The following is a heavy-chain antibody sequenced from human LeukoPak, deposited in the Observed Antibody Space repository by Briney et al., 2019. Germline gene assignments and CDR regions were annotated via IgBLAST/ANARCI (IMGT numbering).Heavy chain of an antibody. CDR3: ARDWRGYSGYDYNY. V-gene: IGHV3-66*01. Sequence: GSLRLSCAASGFTASSNYMSWVRQAPGKGLEWVSVIYSGGSTYYADSVKGRFTISRDNSKNTLYLQMNSLRAEDTAVYYCARDWRGYSGYDYNYWGQGTLVTVSS. J-gene: IGHJ4*02. CDR1: GFTASSNY. D-gene: IGHD5-12*01. CDR2: IYSGGST.